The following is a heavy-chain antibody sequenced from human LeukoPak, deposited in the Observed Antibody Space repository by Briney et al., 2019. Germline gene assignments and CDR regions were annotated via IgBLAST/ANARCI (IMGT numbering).Heavy chain of an antibody. D-gene: IGHD6-13*01. Sequence: PSETLSLTCTVSGGSISSSSYYWGWIRQPPGKGLEWIGSIYYSGSTYYNPSLKSRVTISVDTSKNQFSLKLSSVTAADTAVYYCARQAAAGMIRFDPWGQGTLVTVSS. J-gene: IGHJ5*02. CDR2: IYYSGST. V-gene: IGHV4-39*01. CDR1: GGSISSSSYY. CDR3: ARQAAAGMIRFDP.